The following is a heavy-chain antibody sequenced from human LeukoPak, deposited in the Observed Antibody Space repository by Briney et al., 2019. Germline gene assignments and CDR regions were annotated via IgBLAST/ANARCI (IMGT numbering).Heavy chain of an antibody. CDR3: ARVRGGSRTYYYYMDV. CDR1: GYTFTSYD. J-gene: IGHJ6*03. CDR2: MNPNSGNT. D-gene: IGHD2-15*01. V-gene: IGHV1-8*01. Sequence: GASVKVSCKASGYTFTSYDINWVRQATGQGLEWMGWMNPNSGNTGYAQKFQGRVTMTRNTSISTAYMELSSLRSEDTAVYYCARVRGGSRTYYYYMDVWGKGTTVTISS.